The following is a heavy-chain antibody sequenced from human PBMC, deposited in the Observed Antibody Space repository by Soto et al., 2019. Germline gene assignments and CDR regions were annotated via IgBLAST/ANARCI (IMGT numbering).Heavy chain of an antibody. J-gene: IGHJ5*01. CDR1: GFTFTSYD. Sequence: EVQLLESGGGLVQPGGSLRLSCVASGFTFTSYDMTWVRQLPGKGLEWVSSVTNTGGITHYANSVKGRFTISRDNSKNTVYLQMNSLRAEDTAIYYCAKIYRSCTYSNCYSRSPPDSWGQGTLVTVSA. V-gene: IGHV3-23*01. D-gene: IGHD2-15*01. CDR3: AKIYRSCTYSNCYSRSPPDS. CDR2: VTNTGGIT.